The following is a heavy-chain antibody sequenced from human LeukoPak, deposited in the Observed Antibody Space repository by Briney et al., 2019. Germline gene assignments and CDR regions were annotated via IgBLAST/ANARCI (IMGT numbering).Heavy chain of an antibody. Sequence: GESLEISFHGSGYRFTSYWIGRVRPMPGKGLEWTGIIYPGDSDTRYSPSFQGQVTISADKSISTAYLQWSSLKASDTAMYYCARLSPGYYYDSRGYWFADYWGQGTLVTVSS. CDR2: IYPGDSDT. D-gene: IGHD3-22*01. V-gene: IGHV5-51*01. CDR1: GYRFTSYW. CDR3: ARLSPGYYYDSRGYWFADY. J-gene: IGHJ4*02.